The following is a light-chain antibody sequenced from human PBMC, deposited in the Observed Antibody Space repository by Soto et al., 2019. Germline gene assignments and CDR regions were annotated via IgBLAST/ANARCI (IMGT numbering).Light chain of an antibody. CDR2: EGR. J-gene: IGLJ1*01. V-gene: IGLV2-23*01. CDR3: CSYAGSSTYV. CDR1: SSDVGSYNL. Sequence: QSALTQPASVSGSPGQSITISCTGTSSDVGSYNLVSWYQQHSGKAPKLMIYEGRKRPSGLSNRFSGSKSGNTASLTISGLQAEDEADYYCCSYAGSSTYVFGTGTKLTVL.